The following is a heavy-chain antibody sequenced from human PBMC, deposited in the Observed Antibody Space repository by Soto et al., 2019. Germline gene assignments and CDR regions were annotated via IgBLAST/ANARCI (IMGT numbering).Heavy chain of an antibody. CDR3: ARELFSGYERGWFDP. V-gene: IGHV4-4*07. CDR2: IYTSGST. CDR1: CGSIISYY. J-gene: IGHJ5*02. D-gene: IGHD5-12*01. Sequence: SETLSLTCTFSCGSIISYYWSWIRQPAGKGLEWIGRIYTSGSTNYNPSLKSRVTMSVDTSKNQFSLKLSSVTAADTAVYYCARELFSGYERGWFDPWGQGTLVTV.